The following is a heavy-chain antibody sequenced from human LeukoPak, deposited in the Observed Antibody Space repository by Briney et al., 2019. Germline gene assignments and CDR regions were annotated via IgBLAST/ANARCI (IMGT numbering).Heavy chain of an antibody. J-gene: IGHJ5*02. V-gene: IGHV1-18*01. CDR2: ISAYNGNT. Sequence: ASVKVSCKASGYTFTSYGISWVRRAPGQGLEWMGWISAYNGNTNYAQKLQGRVTMTTDTSTSTAYMELRSLRSDDTAVYYCARGTLGYSRSPFDPWGQGTLVTVSS. CDR1: GYTFTSYG. D-gene: IGHD6-13*01. CDR3: ARGTLGYSRSPFDP.